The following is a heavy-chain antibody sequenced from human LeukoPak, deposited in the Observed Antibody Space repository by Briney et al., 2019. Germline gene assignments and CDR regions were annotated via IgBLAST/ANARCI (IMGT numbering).Heavy chain of an antibody. CDR3: ARQGMVRGVIEY. D-gene: IGHD3-10*01. V-gene: IGHV4-59*08. J-gene: IGHJ4*02. CDR1: GGSISRYY. Sequence: SETLSLTCTVSGGSISRYYWSWIRQPPGKGLEWIAYIYYSGSTNYNPSLKSRVNIPVDTSKNQFALKLSSVTAADKAVYYCARQGMVRGVIEYWGQGTLVTVSS. CDR2: IYYSGST.